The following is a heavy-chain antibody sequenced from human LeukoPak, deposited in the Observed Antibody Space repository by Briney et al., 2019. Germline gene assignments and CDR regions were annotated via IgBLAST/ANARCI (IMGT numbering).Heavy chain of an antibody. V-gene: IGHV3-30*02. CDR2: IRYDGSNK. D-gene: IGHD2-2*01. CDR3: AKDRSGYIVVVPAADAHFDP. Sequence: WGSLRLSCAASGFTFSSYGMHWVRQAPGKGLEWVAFIRYDGSNKYYADSVKGRFTTSRDNSKNTLYLQMNSLRAEDTAVYYCAKDRSGYIVVVPAADAHFDPWGQGTLVTVSS. J-gene: IGHJ5*02. CDR1: GFTFSSYG.